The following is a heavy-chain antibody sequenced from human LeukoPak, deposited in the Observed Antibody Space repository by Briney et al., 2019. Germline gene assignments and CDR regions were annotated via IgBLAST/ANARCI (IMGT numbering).Heavy chain of an antibody. Sequence: SGPTLVKPTQTLTLTCTFSGFSLSTSGVGVGWIRQPPGKALEWLALIYWDDDKRYSPSLKSRLTITKDTSKNQVVLTMTNMDPVDTATYYCAHRGRGVGATPGKKYHLFDYWGQGTLVTVSS. J-gene: IGHJ4*02. D-gene: IGHD1-26*01. CDR3: AHRGRGVGATPGKKYHLFDY. CDR1: GFSLSTSGVG. CDR2: IYWDDDK. V-gene: IGHV2-5*02.